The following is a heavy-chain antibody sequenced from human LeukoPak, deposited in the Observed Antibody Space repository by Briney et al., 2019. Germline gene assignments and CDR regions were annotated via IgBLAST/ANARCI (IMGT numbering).Heavy chain of an antibody. J-gene: IGHJ6*04. CDR2: ISSSGSTI. CDR3: AELGITMIGGV. D-gene: IGHD3-10*02. V-gene: IGHV3-48*03. Sequence: GGSLRLSCAASGFTFSSYEMNWVRQAPGKGLEWGSDISSSGSTIYYADSVKGRFTISRENAKNSLYLQMNSLRAEDTAVYYCAELGITMIGGVWGKGTTVTISS. CDR1: GFTFSSYE.